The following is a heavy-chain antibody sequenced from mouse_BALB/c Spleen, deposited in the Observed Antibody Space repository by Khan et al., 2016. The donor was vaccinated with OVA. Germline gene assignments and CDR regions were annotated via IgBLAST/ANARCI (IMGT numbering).Heavy chain of an antibody. D-gene: IGHD1-1*01. CDR1: GFTFSTYG. CDR2: ISSGGSYT. J-gene: IGHJ3*01. CDR3: ARLAYYYDREGFTY. V-gene: IGHV5-6*01. Sequence: EVELVESGGDLVKPGGSLKLSCAASGFTFSTYGMSWVRQTPDKRLEWVATISSGGSYTYYPDNVKGRFTIPRDNAKNTLYLQMSSLKSEDTAMYYCARLAYYYDREGFTYWGQGTMVTVSA.